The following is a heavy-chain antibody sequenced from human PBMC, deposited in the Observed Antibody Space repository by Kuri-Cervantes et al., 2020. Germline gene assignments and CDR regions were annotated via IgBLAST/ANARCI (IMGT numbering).Heavy chain of an antibody. D-gene: IGHD5-18*01. V-gene: IGHV4-39*01. CDR1: GGSISSSSYY. J-gene: IGHJ6*02. CDR3: ARGSDTGYYYGMDV. CDR2: IYYSGST. Sequence: ESLKISCTVPGGSISSSSYYWGWIRQPPGKGLEWIGSIYYSGSTYYNLSLESRVTISVDTSKNQFSLKLSSVTAADTAVYYCARGSDTGYYYGMDVWGQGTTVTVSS.